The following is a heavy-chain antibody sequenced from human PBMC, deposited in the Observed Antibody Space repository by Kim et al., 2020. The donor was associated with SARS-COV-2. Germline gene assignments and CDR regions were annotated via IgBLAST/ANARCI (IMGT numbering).Heavy chain of an antibody. CDR3: ARASSGFLELFSSYYYYGMDV. J-gene: IGHJ6*02. CDR1: GFTFSSYE. Sequence: GGSLRLSCAASGFTFSSYEMNWVRQAPGKGLEWVSYISSSGSTIYYADSVKGRFTISRDNAKNSLYLQMNSLRAEDTAVYYCARASSGFLELFSSYYYYGMDVWGQGTTVTVSS. D-gene: IGHD3-3*01. V-gene: IGHV3-48*03. CDR2: ISSSGSTI.